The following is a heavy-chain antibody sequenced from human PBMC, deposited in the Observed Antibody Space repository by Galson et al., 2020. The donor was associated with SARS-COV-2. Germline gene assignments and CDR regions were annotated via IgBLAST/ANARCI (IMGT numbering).Heavy chain of an antibody. Sequence: ASVKVSCKVSGYPLTELSMHWVRQAPGKGLEWMGGFDPEDGETIYAQKFQGRVTMTEDTSTDTAYMELSSLRSEDTAVYYCATVPAYYDSSGYLDYWGQGTLVTVSS. V-gene: IGHV1-24*01. CDR3: ATVPAYYDSSGYLDY. CDR2: FDPEDGET. J-gene: IGHJ4*02. CDR1: GYPLTELS. D-gene: IGHD3-22*01.